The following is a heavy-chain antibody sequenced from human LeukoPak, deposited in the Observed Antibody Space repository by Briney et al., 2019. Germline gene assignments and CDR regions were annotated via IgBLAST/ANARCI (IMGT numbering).Heavy chain of an antibody. D-gene: IGHD3-10*01. CDR1: GYSFTSYW. CDR2: IYPGDSDT. Sequence: GESLKISCKGSGYSFTSYWIGWVRQMPGKGLEWMGIIYPGDSDTRYSPSFQGQVTISADKSISTAYLQWSSLKASDTAMYYCARLGYYYGSGSSHMDVWGKGTTVTVSS. V-gene: IGHV5-51*01. J-gene: IGHJ6*03. CDR3: ARLGYYYGSGSSHMDV.